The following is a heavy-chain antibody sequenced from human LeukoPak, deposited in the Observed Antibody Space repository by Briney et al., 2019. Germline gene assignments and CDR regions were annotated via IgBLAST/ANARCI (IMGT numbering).Heavy chain of an antibody. D-gene: IGHD3-16*01. CDR2: INAVNGNT. CDR3: ARESQEGAFDY. V-gene: IGHV1-3*01. Sequence: ASVKVSCKASGYIFSTSTMHWVRQAPGQRLEWMGWINAVNGNTKYSQKFQGRVTITRDTSASTAYMELSSLRSEDTAVYYCARESQEGAFDYWGQGTLVTVSS. CDR1: GYIFSTST. J-gene: IGHJ4*02.